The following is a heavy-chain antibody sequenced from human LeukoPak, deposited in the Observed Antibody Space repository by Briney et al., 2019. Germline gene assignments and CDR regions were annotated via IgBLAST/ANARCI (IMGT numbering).Heavy chain of an antibody. CDR1: GYTFAGYF. Sequence: ASVKVSCKASGYTFAGYFIHWVRQAPGQGLEWMGRINPYSGVTEYAQKFQGRVTMSRGTSITTAYVEVSRLISDDTAVYYCARDLPSTPNWELDYWGQGTLVTVSS. V-gene: IGHV1-2*06. D-gene: IGHD1-26*01. CDR2: INPYSGVT. CDR3: ARDLPSTPNWELDY. J-gene: IGHJ4*02.